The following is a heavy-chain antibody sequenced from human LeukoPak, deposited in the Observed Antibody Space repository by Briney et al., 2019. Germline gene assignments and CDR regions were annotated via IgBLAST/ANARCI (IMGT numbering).Heavy chain of an antibody. V-gene: IGHV3-21*01. D-gene: IGHD3-3*01. Sequence: GGSLRLSCAASGFTFSSYSMSWVRQAPGKGLEWVSSISSSSSYIYYADSVKGRFTISRDNAKNSLYLQMNSLRAEDTAVYYCARSSILEWLPYYYYYMDVWGKGTTVTVSS. CDR1: GFTFSSYS. CDR2: ISSSSSYI. J-gene: IGHJ6*03. CDR3: ARSSILEWLPYYYYYMDV.